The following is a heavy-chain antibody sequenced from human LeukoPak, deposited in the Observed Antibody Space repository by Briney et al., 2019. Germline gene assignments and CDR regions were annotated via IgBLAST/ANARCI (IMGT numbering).Heavy chain of an antibody. CDR2: INPNSGDT. CDR3: ARYCSSSSCFFTGRKYNGMDV. CDR1: GYTFTGYY. J-gene: IGHJ6*02. V-gene: IGHV1-2*02. D-gene: IGHD2-2*01. Sequence: ASVKVSSKASGYTFTGYYMHWVRQAPGQGLEWMGWINPNSGDTNYAQKFQGRVTMTRDTSISTAYMELSRLRSDDTAVYYCARYCSSSSCFFTGRKYNGMDVWGQGTTVTVSS.